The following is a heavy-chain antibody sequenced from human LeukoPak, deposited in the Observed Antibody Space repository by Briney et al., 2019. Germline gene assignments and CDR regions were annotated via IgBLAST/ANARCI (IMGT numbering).Heavy chain of an antibody. CDR1: GGSISNDYYY. Sequence: SETLSLTCTVSGGSISNDYYYWSWIRQPPGKGLEWIGYIYYSGDSYSDPSLKSRVTMSVDTSKNQFSLMLRSVTAADTAVYYCVRGNVETNLDYWGQGTLVTVSS. CDR3: VRGNVETNLDY. CDR2: IYYSGDS. J-gene: IGHJ4*02. V-gene: IGHV4-30-4*08. D-gene: IGHD5-24*01.